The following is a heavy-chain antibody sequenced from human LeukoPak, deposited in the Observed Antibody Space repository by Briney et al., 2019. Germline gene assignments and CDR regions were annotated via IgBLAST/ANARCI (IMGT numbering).Heavy chain of an antibody. D-gene: IGHD5-12*01. CDR1: GFTFSSYA. V-gene: IGHV3-23*01. CDR3: AKEPGYSGYDYGDY. J-gene: IGHJ4*02. Sequence: GGSLRLSCAASGFTFSSYAVSWVRQAPGKGLEWVSGISGSGGSTYYADSVKGRFTISRDNSKNTLYLQMNSLRAEDTAVYYCAKEPGYSGYDYGDYWGQGTLVTVSS. CDR2: ISGSGGST.